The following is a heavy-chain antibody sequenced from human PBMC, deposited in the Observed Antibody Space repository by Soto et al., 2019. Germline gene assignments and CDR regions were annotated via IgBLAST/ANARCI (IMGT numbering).Heavy chain of an antibody. Sequence: EVQLVESGGGLVQPGGSLRLSCAASGFTFSIYNMNWIRQAPGKGLEWVSCTRSDSSGIFYADSVRGRFTMSRDNAKNSLYLQMNSLTDEDTAVYFCARDLNWSSDYWGQGILVAVSS. CDR2: TRSDSSGI. CDR3: ARDLNWSSDY. V-gene: IGHV3-48*02. J-gene: IGHJ4*02. CDR1: GFTFSIYN.